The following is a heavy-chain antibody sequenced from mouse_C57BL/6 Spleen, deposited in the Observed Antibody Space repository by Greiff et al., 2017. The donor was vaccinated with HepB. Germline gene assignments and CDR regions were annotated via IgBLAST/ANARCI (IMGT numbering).Heavy chain of an antibody. D-gene: IGHD3-3*01. CDR2: INPYNGGT. J-gene: IGHJ2*01. CDR3: ARSGLGDYFDY. V-gene: IGHV1-19*01. CDR1: GYTFTDYY. Sequence: EVQLQQSGPVLVKPGASVKMSCKASGYTFTDYYMNWVKQSHGKSLEWIGVINPYNGGTSYNQKFKGKATLTVDKSSSTAYMKLNSRTSEDSAVYYCARSGLGDYFDYWGQGTTLTVSS.